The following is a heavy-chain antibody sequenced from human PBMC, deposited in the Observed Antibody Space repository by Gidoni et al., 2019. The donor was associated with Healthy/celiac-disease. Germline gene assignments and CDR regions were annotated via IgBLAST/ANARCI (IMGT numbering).Heavy chain of an antibody. CDR1: GGPFCTSS. V-gene: IGHV1-69*04. CDR2: RIPILNIV. CDR3: AKDALSYSSHKIGYPYYMDV. Sequence: QFHLVQSVSEFKTPGSSLMLSCEASGGPFCTSSLSWVRQARGQGLEWRARRIPILNIVNYEQRFQGRVTVTADRSANVAYMQFISLQQEDTAVYYCAKDALSYSSHKIGYPYYMDVWGKGTMVTVSS. J-gene: IGHJ6*03. D-gene: IGHD5-18*01.